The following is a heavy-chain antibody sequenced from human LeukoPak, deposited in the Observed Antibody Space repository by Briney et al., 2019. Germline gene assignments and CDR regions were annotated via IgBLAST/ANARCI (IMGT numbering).Heavy chain of an antibody. D-gene: IGHD1-26*01. V-gene: IGHV1-8*01. CDR2: MNPNSGNT. CDR3: ARAKSSGSYHGEGQCFQH. Sequence: ASVKVSCKASGYTFTSYDINWVRQATGQGLEWMGWMNPNSGNTGYAQKFQGRVTMTRNTSISTAYMELSSLRSEDTAVYYCARAKSSGSYHGEGQCFQHWGQGTLVTVSS. CDR1: GYTFTSYD. J-gene: IGHJ1*01.